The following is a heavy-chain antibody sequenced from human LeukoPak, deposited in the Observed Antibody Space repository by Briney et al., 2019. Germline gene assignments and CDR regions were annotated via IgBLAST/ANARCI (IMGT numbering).Heavy chain of an antibody. V-gene: IGHV5-51*01. CDR1: GFSFTSYW. Sequence: GESLKISCKGSGFSFTSYWIGWVRQMPGKGLERMGIIYPGDSDTRYSPSFQGQVTISADKSISTAYLQWSSLKASDTAMYYCASGRRYYYYGMDVWGQGTTVTVSS. CDR3: ASGRRYYYYGMDV. J-gene: IGHJ6*02. CDR2: IYPGDSDT.